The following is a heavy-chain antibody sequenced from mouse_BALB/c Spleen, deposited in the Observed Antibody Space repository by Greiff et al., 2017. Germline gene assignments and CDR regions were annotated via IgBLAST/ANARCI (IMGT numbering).Heavy chain of an antibody. CDR1: GYTFTSYT. CDR3: AESTMITAWFAY. D-gene: IGHD2-4*01. CDR2: INPSSGYT. Sequence: QVQLQQSGAELARPGASVKMSCKASGYTFTSYTMHWVKQRPGQGLEWIGYINPSSGYTNYNQKFKDKATLTADKSSSTAYMQLSSLTSEDSAVYYCAESTMITAWFAYWGQGTTLTVSS. J-gene: IGHJ2*01. V-gene: IGHV1-4*01.